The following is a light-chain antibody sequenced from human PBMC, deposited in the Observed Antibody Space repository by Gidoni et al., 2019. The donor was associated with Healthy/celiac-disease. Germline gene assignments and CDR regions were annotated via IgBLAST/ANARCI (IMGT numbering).Light chain of an antibody. CDR1: KLGDKY. V-gene: IGLV3-1*01. CDR3: QAWDSSTAV. CDR2: QDN. Sequence: SYELTQPPSVSVSPGQPASITCSGDKLGDKYACWYQQKPGQSPVLVIYQDNKRPSGIPERFSGSNSGNTATLTISGTQAMDEADYYCQAWDSSTAVFGGGTQLTVL. J-gene: IGLJ7*01.